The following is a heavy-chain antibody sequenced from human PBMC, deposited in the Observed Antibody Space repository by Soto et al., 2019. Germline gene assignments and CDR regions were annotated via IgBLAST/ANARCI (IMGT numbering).Heavy chain of an antibody. J-gene: IGHJ4*02. CDR1: GGTFSRHA. CDR2: ISPTFGTA. V-gene: IGHV1-69*06. D-gene: IGHD1-26*01. Sequence: ASVKVSCKASGGTFSRHAIAWVRQAPGQGLEWMGGISPTFGTATYAPKFQGRVAISADRSSNTTYMELSSLRSQDTAVYYCASERSAQYFDSWGQGTVVTVSS. CDR3: ASERSAQYFDS.